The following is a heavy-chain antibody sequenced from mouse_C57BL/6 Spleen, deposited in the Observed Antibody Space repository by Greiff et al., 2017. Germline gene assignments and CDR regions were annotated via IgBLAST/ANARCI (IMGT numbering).Heavy chain of an antibody. J-gene: IGHJ4*01. CDR2: IRSKSSNYAT. D-gene: IGHD2-1*01. Sequence: EVKLVESGGGLVQPKGSLKLSCAASGFTFNTYAMHWVRQAPGKGLEWVARIRSKSSNYATYYADSVKDRFTISRDDSQSMLYLQTNNLKTEDTAMYYCVRGLYYGNFPYYAMDYWGQGTSVTVSS. CDR3: VRGLYYGNFPYYAMDY. CDR1: GFTFNTYA. V-gene: IGHV10-3*01.